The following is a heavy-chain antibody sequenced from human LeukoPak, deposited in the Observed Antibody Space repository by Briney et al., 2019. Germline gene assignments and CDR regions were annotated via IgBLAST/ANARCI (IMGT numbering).Heavy chain of an antibody. V-gene: IGHV3-53*01. Sequence: GESLKISCAASGFTVRDNYMSWVRQAPGKGLEWVSVIYPGGNPYYPDSVKGRFTISRDDSKNTLYLQLNGLRAEDTAVYYCARTIVGTSLYDAFDIWGQGTTVTVSS. CDR3: ARTIVGTSLYDAFDI. J-gene: IGHJ3*02. CDR2: IYPGGNP. CDR1: GFTVRDNY. D-gene: IGHD2-21*01.